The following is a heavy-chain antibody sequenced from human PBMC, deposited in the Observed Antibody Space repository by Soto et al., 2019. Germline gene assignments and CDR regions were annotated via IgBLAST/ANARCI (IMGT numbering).Heavy chain of an antibody. J-gene: IGHJ5*02. CDR3: ARFFGYCSSTSCSHWFDP. Sequence: GASVKVSCKASGGTFSSYGISCVRQATGQGLEWMGWMNPNSGNTGYAQKFQGRVTMTRNTSISTAYMELSSLRSEDTAVYYCARFFGYCSSTSCSHWFDPWGQGTLVTVSS. CDR2: MNPNSGNT. D-gene: IGHD2-2*03. CDR1: GGTFSSYG. V-gene: IGHV1-8*02.